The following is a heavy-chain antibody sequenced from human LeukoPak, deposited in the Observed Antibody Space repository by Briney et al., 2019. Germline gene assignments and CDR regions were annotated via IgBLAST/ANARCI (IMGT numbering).Heavy chain of an antibody. D-gene: IGHD3-16*01. CDR3: ARGGNYMDV. V-gene: IGHV4-59*01. Sequence: SETLSLTCTVSGASISSYYWSWIRQPPGKGLEWIGYIYYSGSTNYNPSLKSRVTISIDTSKNQFSLKLCSVTAADTAMYYCARGGNYMDVWGKGTTVTVSS. CDR1: GASISSYY. J-gene: IGHJ6*03. CDR2: IYYSGST.